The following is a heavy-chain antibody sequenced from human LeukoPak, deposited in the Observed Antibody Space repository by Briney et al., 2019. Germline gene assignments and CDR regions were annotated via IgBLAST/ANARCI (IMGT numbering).Heavy chain of an antibody. Sequence: SETLSLTCAVSGGSISSYYWSWIRQPPGKGLEWIGYIYYSGSTNYNPSLKSRGTISVEMSKNQFSLKLRSVTAADTAVYYCARVSLYYGSSGYYVLDAFDIWGQGTMVTVSS. D-gene: IGHD3-22*01. CDR2: IYYSGST. CDR3: ARVSLYYGSSGYYVLDAFDI. V-gene: IGHV4-59*01. J-gene: IGHJ3*02. CDR1: GGSISSYY.